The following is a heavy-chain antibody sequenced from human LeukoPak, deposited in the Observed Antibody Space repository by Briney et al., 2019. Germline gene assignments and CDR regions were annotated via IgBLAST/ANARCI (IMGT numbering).Heavy chain of an antibody. D-gene: IGHD3-9*01. V-gene: IGHV3-30-3*01. J-gene: IGHJ4*02. CDR2: ISYDGSNK. CDR3: ARGDGSAYYDILTGFDY. Sequence: GRSLRLSCAASGFTFSSYAMHWVRQAPGKGPEWVAVISYDGSNKYYADSVKGRFTISRDNSKNTLYLQMNSLRAEDTAVYYCARGDGSAYYDILTGFDYWGQGTLVTVSS. CDR1: GFTFSSYA.